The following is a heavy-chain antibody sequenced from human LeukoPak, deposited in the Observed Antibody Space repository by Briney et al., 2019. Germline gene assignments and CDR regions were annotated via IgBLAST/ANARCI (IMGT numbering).Heavy chain of an antibody. J-gene: IGHJ6*03. CDR3: VRSLLPDIVVVVAAKNYYYYMDV. V-gene: IGHV1-18*01. D-gene: IGHD2-15*01. CDR2: ISAYNGNT. Sequence: GASVKVSCKASGYTFTSYGISWVRQAPGQGLEWMGWISAYNGNTNYAQKLQGRVTMTTDTSTSTAYMELRSLRSGDTAVYYCVRSLLPDIVVVVAAKNYYYYMDVWGKGTTVTVPS. CDR1: GYTFTSYG.